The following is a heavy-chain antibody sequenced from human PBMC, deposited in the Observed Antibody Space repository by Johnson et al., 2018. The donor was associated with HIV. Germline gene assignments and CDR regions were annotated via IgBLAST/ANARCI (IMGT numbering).Heavy chain of an antibody. Sequence: VESGGGLVQPGGSLRLSCKASGLSFDSYSMSWVRQAPGKGLEWVSGIIPSGTGTHYADSVEGRFTISRDNSRNTVYLQINSLRAEDTAMYYCAKARGYNYFIDAFDRWGQGTLVTVSS. J-gene: IGHJ3*01. V-gene: IGHV3-23*04. CDR1: GLSFDSYS. CDR2: IIPSGTGT. CDR3: AKARGYNYFIDAFDR. D-gene: IGHD5-18*01.